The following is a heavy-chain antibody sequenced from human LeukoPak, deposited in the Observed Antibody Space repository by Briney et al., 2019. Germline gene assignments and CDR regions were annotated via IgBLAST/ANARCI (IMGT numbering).Heavy chain of an antibody. CDR1: GGSFSGYY. D-gene: IGHD2-15*01. CDR2: ITHSGST. Sequence: SETLSLTCAVYGGSFSGYYWSWIRQPPGKGLEWIGEITHSGSTNYNPSLKSRLTISVDTSKNQFSLKLSSVTAADTAVYYCARLGGYCGGGHCKFDYWGQGTLVTVSS. J-gene: IGHJ4*02. V-gene: IGHV4-34*01. CDR3: ARLGGYCGGGHCKFDY.